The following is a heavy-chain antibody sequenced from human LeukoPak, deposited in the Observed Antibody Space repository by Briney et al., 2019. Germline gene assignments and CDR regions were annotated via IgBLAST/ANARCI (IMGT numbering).Heavy chain of an antibody. CDR2: ISSSGDAT. Sequence: GGSLRLPCAASRFTFKNYAMSWVRQAPGKGLEWVSSISSSGDATYYANSVKGRFTISGDNSKNTLYLQMNSLRAEDTAVYYCAESFDGSRYYYVYFDNWGQGTLVTVSS. V-gene: IGHV3-23*01. CDR3: AESFDGSRYYYVYFDN. CDR1: RFTFKNYA. J-gene: IGHJ4*02. D-gene: IGHD3-22*01.